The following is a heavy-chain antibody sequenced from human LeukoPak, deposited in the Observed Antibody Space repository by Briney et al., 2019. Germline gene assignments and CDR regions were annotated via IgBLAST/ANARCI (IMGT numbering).Heavy chain of an antibody. V-gene: IGHV3-48*03. CDR1: GFTFSSYE. D-gene: IGHD2-15*01. J-gene: IGHJ3*02. Sequence: PGGSLRLSCAASGFTFSSYEMNWVRQAPGKGLEWVSYISSSGSTIYYADSVKGRFTISRDNAKNSLYLQMNSLRAEDTAAYYCARESHIAATGAFDIWGQGTMVTVSS. CDR2: ISSSGSTI. CDR3: ARESHIAATGAFDI.